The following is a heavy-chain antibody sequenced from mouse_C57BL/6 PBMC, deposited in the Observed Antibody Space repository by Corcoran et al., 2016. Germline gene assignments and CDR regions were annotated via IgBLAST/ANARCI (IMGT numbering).Heavy chain of an antibody. Sequence: EVQLQQSGPVLVKPGASVKMSCKASGYTFTDYYMNWVKQSHGKSLEWIGVINPYNGGTSYNQKFKGKATLTVDKSSSTAYMELNSLTSEDSAVYYCARYDGYPFAYWGQGTLVTVSA. CDR3: ARYDGYPFAY. V-gene: IGHV1-19*01. D-gene: IGHD2-3*01. CDR1: GYTFTDYY. J-gene: IGHJ3*01. CDR2: INPYNGGT.